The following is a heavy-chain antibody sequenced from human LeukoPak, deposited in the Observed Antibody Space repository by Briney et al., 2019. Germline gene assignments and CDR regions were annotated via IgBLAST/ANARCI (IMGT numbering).Heavy chain of an antibody. CDR2: INRGGNEV. Sequence: GGSLRLSCAPSGFTFSDYWMTWVRQVPGKGLEWVANINRGGNEVHYVDSVKGRFTISRDNSKNMLHLQMSSLRAEDTAVYYCAREGDRGVLVADYFDFWGQGTLVTVSS. J-gene: IGHJ4*02. D-gene: IGHD2-8*01. V-gene: IGHV3-7*03. CDR1: GFTFSDYW. CDR3: AREGDRGVLVADYFDF.